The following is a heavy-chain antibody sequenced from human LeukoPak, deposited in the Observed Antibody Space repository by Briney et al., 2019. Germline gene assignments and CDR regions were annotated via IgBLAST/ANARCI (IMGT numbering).Heavy chain of an antibody. Sequence: SETLSLTCTVSGGSISSHYWSWIRQPPGKGLEWIGYIYYSGSTNYNPSLKSRVTISVDTSKNPFALKLSSVTAADTAVYYCARTLVGATHNWFDPWGQGTLVTVSS. CDR2: IYYSGST. J-gene: IGHJ5*02. CDR1: GGSISSHY. CDR3: ARTLVGATHNWFDP. D-gene: IGHD1-26*01. V-gene: IGHV4-59*11.